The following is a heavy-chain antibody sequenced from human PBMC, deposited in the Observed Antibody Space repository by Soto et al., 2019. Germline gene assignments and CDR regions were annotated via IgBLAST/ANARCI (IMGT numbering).Heavy chain of an antibody. D-gene: IGHD3-3*02. Sequence: PEGTLRLSCAASGFPLDDYAMHWFRQAPGKGLEWVSGISCDSGSIGYAESVKGRFTISRDKAKNSLYLQMNSVIAEETALYSCAKDSLRRTLETFETWGHGKMEPVSS. CDR3: AKDSLRRTLETFET. CDR2: ISCDSGSI. V-gene: IGHV3-9*01. CDR1: GFPLDDYA. J-gene: IGHJ3*01.